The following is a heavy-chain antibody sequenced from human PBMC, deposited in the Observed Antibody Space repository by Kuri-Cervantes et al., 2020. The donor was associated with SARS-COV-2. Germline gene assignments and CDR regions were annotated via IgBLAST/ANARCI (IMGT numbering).Heavy chain of an antibody. CDR1: GGTFSSYA. D-gene: IGHD5-18*01. V-gene: IGHV1-69*10. CDR3: ARRIDTAMVPNYYYGMDV. Sequence: SVKVSCKASGGTFSSYAISWVRQAPGQGLEWMGGIIPILGIPNYATKFQGRVTITADKSTSTAYMELSSLRSEDTAVYYCARRIDTAMVPNYYYGMDVWGQGTTVTVSS. J-gene: IGHJ6*02. CDR2: IIPILGIP.